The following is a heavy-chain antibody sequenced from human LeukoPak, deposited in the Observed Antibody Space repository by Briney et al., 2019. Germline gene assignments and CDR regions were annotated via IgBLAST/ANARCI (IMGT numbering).Heavy chain of an antibody. D-gene: IGHD6-13*01. CDR1: GYSFATYW. CDR2: IYPGDSDT. CDR3: ARQGSSASAVDY. V-gene: IGHV5-51*01. Sequence: GESLKIYCKGSGYSFATYWIAWVRQMPGKGLEWMGIIYPGDSDTRYSPSFQGQVTISADKSISTAYLQWSSLKASDTAMYYCARQGSSASAVDYWGQGTLVTVSS. J-gene: IGHJ4*02.